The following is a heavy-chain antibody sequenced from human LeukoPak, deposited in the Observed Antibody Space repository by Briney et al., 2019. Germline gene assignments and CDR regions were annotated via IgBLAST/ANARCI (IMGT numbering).Heavy chain of an antibody. Sequence: ASVKVSCKASGYTFTKYYIHWVRQAPGQGREWMGKINPIGGSATYAQKFQGRVTMTRDTSTSTVYMELSSLKSEATAVFYCPRSRTRYNWHHDFGYWGPGTLVTVSS. CDR3: PRSRTRYNWHHDFGY. CDR2: INPIGGSA. CDR1: GYTFTKYY. V-gene: IGHV1-46*01. J-gene: IGHJ4*01. D-gene: IGHD1-14*01.